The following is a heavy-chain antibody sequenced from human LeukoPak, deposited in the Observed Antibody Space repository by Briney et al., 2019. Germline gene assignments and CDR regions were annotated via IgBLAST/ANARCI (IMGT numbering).Heavy chain of an antibody. CDR1: GGSISSGGYY. D-gene: IGHD3-22*01. CDR2: IYYSGST. Sequence: SETLSLTCTVSGGSISSGGYYWSWIRQPPGKGLEWIGYIYYSGSTKYNPSLKSRVTISVDTSKNQFSLKLSSVTAADTAVYYCARRLTSNYYDSSGYYSYFDYWGQGTLVTVSS. V-gene: IGHV4-61*08. CDR3: ARRLTSNYYDSSGYYSYFDY. J-gene: IGHJ4*02.